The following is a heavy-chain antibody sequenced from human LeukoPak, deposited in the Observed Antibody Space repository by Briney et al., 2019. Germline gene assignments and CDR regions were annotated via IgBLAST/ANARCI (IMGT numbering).Heavy chain of an antibody. CDR1: GFTFSNYW. Sequence: QPGGSLRLSCAASGFTFSNYWMHWVRQAPGKGLVWVSRINSDGRSTGNADSVKGRFTISRDNAKNTLYLQMNSLRAEDTAVYYCARVDDVWGSYNYWGQGTLVTVSS. CDR3: ARVDDVWGSYNY. D-gene: IGHD3-16*01. J-gene: IGHJ4*02. V-gene: IGHV3-74*01. CDR2: INSDGRST.